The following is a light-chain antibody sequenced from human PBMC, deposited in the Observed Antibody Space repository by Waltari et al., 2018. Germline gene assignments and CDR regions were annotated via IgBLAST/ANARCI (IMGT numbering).Light chain of an antibody. CDR2: WAS. V-gene: IGKV4-1*01. CDR1: QSVLYSSNNKNY. Sequence: DIVMTQSPDPLPVYLGERATINCKPSQSVLYSSNNKNYLAWYQQRPGQPPKLLIYWASTRESGVPDRFSGSGSGTDFTLTISSLQAEDVAVYYCQQYYSSPITFGQGTRLEIK. CDR3: QQYYSSPIT. J-gene: IGKJ5*01.